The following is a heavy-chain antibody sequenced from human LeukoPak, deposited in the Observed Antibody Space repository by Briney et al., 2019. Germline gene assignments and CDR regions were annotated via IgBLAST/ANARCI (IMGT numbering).Heavy chain of an antibody. CDR2: MNPNSGNT. V-gene: IGHV1-8*01. J-gene: IGHJ4*02. CDR1: GYTFTSYD. D-gene: IGHD1-14*01. CDR3: ARRVGVNRVFDY. Sequence: ASVKVSCKASGYTFTSYDINWVRQATGQGLEWMGWMNPNSGNTGYAQKFQGRVTMTRNTSISTAYMELSSLRSEDTAVYYCARRVGVNRVFDYWGQGTLVTVSS.